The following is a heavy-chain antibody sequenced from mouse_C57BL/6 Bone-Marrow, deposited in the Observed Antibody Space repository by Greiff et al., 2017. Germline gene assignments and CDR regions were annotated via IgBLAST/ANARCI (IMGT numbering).Heavy chain of an antibody. J-gene: IGHJ2*01. CDR3: ARLGSPHFDY. Sequence: DVMLVESGGGLVKPGGSLKLSCAASGFTFSSYAMSWVRQTPEKRLEWVATISDGGSYTYYPDNVKGRFTISRDNAKNNLYLQMSHLKSEDTAMYYCARLGSPHFDYWGQGTTLTVSS. CDR2: ISDGGSYT. D-gene: IGHD1-1*01. CDR1: GFTFSSYA. V-gene: IGHV5-4*03.